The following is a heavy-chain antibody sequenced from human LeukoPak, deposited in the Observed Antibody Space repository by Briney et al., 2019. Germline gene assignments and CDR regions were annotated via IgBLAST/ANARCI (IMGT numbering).Heavy chain of an antibody. Sequence: GGSLRLSCAASGFTFSSYAMSWVRQAPGKGLEWVSAISGSGGSTYYADSVKGRFTISRDNSKNTLYLQMNSLRAEDTAVYYCARGFPPYSSSSEEVDYWGQGTLVTVPS. V-gene: IGHV3-23*01. CDR3: ARGFPPYSSSSEEVDY. J-gene: IGHJ4*02. CDR2: ISGSGGST. CDR1: GFTFSSYA. D-gene: IGHD6-6*01.